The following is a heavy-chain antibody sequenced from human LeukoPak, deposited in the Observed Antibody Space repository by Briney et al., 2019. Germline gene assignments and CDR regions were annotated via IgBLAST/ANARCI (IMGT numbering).Heavy chain of an antibody. D-gene: IGHD3-10*01. CDR3: ARGNYYAMDV. CDR2: IKSDGSST. V-gene: IGHV3-74*01. Sequence: GRSLRLSCAASRFTFSNYWMHWVRQAPGKGLVWVSRIKSDGSSTSYADSVKDRFTISRDNAKNTLYLQMHSLRAEDTAVYYCARGNYYAMDVWGQGTTVTVFS. CDR1: RFTFSNYW. J-gene: IGHJ6*02.